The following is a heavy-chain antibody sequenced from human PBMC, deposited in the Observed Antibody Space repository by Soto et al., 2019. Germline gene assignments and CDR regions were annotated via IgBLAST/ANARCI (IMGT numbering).Heavy chain of an antibody. CDR1: GFTFSSYG. CDR3: AKDGYYASSGYCVY. V-gene: IGHV3-30*18. Sequence: GGSLRLSCAASGFTFSSYGMHWVRQAPGKGLEWMAVISYDGSNKYYADSVKGRFTISRDNSKNTLYLQMNSLRAEDTAVYYCAKDGYYASSGYCVYWGQGT. CDR2: ISYDGSNK. D-gene: IGHD3-22*01. J-gene: IGHJ4*02.